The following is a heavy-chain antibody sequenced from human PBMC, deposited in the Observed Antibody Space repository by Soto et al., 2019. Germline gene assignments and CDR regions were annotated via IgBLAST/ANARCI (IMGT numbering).Heavy chain of an antibody. CDR2: IKQDGSEK. CDR1: GFTFSSYW. J-gene: IGHJ4*02. CDR3: ARTGLTGELYYFDY. D-gene: IGHD7-27*01. V-gene: IGHV3-7*01. Sequence: GGSLRLSCAASGFTFSSYWMSWVRQAPGKGLEWVANIKQDGSEKYYVDSVKGRFTISRDNAKNSLYLQMNSLRAEDTAVYYCARTGLTGELYYFDYWGQGTLVTVSS.